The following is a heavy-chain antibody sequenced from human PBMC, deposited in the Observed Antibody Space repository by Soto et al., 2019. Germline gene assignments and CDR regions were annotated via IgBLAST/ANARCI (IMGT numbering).Heavy chain of an antibody. CDR2: IYYSGST. CDR3: ARGSGPYYYGMDV. CDR1: GGSISSYY. V-gene: IGHV4-59*01. Sequence: ASETLSLTCTVSGGSISSYYWSWIRQPPGKGLEWIGYIYYSGSTNCNPSLKSRVTISVDTSKNQFSLKLSSVTAADTAVYYCARGSGPYYYGMDVWGQGTTVTVSS. D-gene: IGHD6-19*01. J-gene: IGHJ6*01.